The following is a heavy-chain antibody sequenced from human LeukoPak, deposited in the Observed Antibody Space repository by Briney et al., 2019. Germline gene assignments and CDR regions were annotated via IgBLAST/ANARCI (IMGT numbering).Heavy chain of an antibody. D-gene: IGHD4-17*01. Sequence: ASVTVSCKASVYTFTGYYMHWVRQAPGQGLEWMGWINPNSGGTNYAQKFQGRVTMTRDTSISTAYMELSRLRSDDTAVYYCARGASGVYTVTTSWFDPRGQGTLVTVSS. CDR3: ARGASGVYTVTTSWFDP. CDR1: VYTFTGYY. CDR2: INPNSGGT. V-gene: IGHV1-2*02. J-gene: IGHJ5*02.